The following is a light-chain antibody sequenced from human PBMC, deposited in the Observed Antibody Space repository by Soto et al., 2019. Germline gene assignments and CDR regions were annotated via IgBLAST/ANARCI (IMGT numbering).Light chain of an antibody. J-gene: IGKJ1*01. CDR1: QDIDKY. V-gene: IGKV1-33*01. CDR3: QQSYSTPRT. CDR2: DVT. Sequence: DIQMTQSPSSLSASVGDRVTITCQASQDIDKYLNWYQQKPGKAPKLLIDDVTNLETGVPSRFSGSGSGTHFTFTIGSLQPEDFATYYCQQSYSTPRTFGQGTKVDIK.